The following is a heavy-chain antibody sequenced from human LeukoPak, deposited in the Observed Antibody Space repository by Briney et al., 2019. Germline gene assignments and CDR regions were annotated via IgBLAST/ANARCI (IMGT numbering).Heavy chain of an antibody. Sequence: PGRSLRLSCAAFGFTFSSYGMHWVRQAPGKGLEWVAVIWYDGSNKYYADSVKGRFTISRDNSKNTLYLQMNSLRAEDTAVYYCARGYEVGATFDYWGQGTLVTVSS. CDR2: IWYDGSNK. CDR3: ARGYEVGATFDY. V-gene: IGHV3-33*01. J-gene: IGHJ4*02. CDR1: GFTFSSYG. D-gene: IGHD1-26*01.